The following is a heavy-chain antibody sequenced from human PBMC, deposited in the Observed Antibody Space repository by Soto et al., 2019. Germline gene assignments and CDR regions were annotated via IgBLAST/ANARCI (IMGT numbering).Heavy chain of an antibody. CDR2: IIPIFGTA. CDR1: GGTFSSYA. D-gene: IGHD4-17*01. J-gene: IGHJ5*02. V-gene: IGHV1-69*12. CDR3: AIVGDYFLSRSCFDP. Sequence: QVQLVQSGAEVKKPGSSVKVSCKASGGTFSSYAISWVRQAPGQGLEWMGGIIPIFGTANYAQKSQGRVTITADASTSTACLDLSSLRSEDTAVYYCAIVGDYFLSRSCFDPWGQGTLVTVSS.